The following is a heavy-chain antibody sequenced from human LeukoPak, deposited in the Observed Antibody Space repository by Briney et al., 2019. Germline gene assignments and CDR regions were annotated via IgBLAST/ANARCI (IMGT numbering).Heavy chain of an antibody. D-gene: IGHD3-16*02. J-gene: IGHJ4*02. Sequence: GGSLRLSCAASGFTFSTYWMNWFRQTPGKGLEWVANIKQGGSEKYYVDSVKGRFTISRDNAKNSLYLQMNSLRAEDTAVYYCARADYDYVWGSYRQYYFDYWGQGTLVTVSS. V-gene: IGHV3-7*01. CDR3: ARADYDYVWGSYRQYYFDY. CDR1: GFTFSTYW. CDR2: IKQGGSEK.